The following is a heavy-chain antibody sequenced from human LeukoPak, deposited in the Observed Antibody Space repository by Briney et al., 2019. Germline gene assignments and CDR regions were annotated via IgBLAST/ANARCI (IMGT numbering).Heavy chain of an antibody. CDR2: LYSDGNT. D-gene: IGHD2-15*01. CDR3: ARSLLPPYYYYMDV. V-gene: IGHV3-53*01. CDR1: GFTVITND. Sequence: GGSLRLSCAASGFTVITNDMTWVRQAPGKGLEWVSVLYSDGNTKYADSVQGRFTISRGNSKNTLYLEMNSLRPDDTAVYYCARSLLPPYYYYMDVWGKGTTVTVSS. J-gene: IGHJ6*03.